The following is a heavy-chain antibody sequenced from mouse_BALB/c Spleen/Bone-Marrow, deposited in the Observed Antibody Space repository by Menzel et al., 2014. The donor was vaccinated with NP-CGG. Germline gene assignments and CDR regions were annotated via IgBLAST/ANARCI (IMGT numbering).Heavy chain of an antibody. V-gene: IGHV2-9*02. CDR1: GFSLTSYG. CDR3: ARALYYCGSSYYTTDY. J-gene: IGHJ4*01. CDR2: IWAGGST. D-gene: IGHD1-1*01. Sequence: VHLVESGPGLVAPSQSLSIACTVSGFSLTSYGVHWVRQPPGKGLEWLGAIWAGGSTDYNSALMSRLSISKDNSKSQVFLKMNSLQTDDTAMYYCARALYYCGSSYYTTDYWGQGTSVIVSS.